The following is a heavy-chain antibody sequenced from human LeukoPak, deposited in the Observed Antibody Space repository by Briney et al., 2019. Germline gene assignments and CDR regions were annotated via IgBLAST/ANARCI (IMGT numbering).Heavy chain of an antibody. CDR3: AREDYGDYANDY. J-gene: IGHJ4*02. Sequence: SVKVSCKASGGTFSSYAISWVRQAPGQGLEWMGGIIPIFGTANYAQKFQGRVTITADESTSTAYMELSSLRSEDTAVYYCAREDYGDYANDYWGQGTLVTVSS. D-gene: IGHD4-17*01. CDR1: GGTFSSYA. V-gene: IGHV1-69*13. CDR2: IIPIFGTA.